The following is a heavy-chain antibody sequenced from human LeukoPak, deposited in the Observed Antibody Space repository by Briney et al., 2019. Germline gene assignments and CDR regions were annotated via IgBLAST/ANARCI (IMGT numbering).Heavy chain of an antibody. CDR2: INHSGST. CDR1: GGSFSGYY. Sequence: SETLSLTCAVYGGSFSGYYWSWIRQPPGKGLEWIGEINHSGSTNYNPSLKSRVTISVDTSKNQFSLKLSSVTAADTAVYYCARGDSSGDYFDYWGQGTLVTVSS. D-gene: IGHD3-22*01. CDR3: ARGDSSGDYFDY. J-gene: IGHJ4*02. V-gene: IGHV4-34*01.